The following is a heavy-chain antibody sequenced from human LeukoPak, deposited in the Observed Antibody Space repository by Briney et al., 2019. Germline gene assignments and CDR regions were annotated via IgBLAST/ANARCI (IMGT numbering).Heavy chain of an antibody. D-gene: IGHD2-15*01. V-gene: IGHV1-18*01. Sequence: ASVKVSCKASGCTFTSYGISWVRQAPGQGLEWMGWISSYNGNTNYAQKLQGRVTVTTDTSTSTAYMELRSLRYDDTAVYYCARDKEPKYCSGGSCLYYYYYYTDVWGKGTTVTVSS. CDR2: ISSYNGNT. J-gene: IGHJ6*03. CDR3: ARDKEPKYCSGGSCLYYYYYYTDV. CDR1: GCTFTSYG.